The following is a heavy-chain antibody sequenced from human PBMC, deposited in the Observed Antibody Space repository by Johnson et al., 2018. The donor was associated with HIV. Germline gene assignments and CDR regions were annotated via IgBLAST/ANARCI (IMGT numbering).Heavy chain of an antibody. CDR2: ISYDGSNK. CDR1: GFTFSTYA. CDR3: ARAYNVWSGENDAFDI. D-gene: IGHD3-3*01. J-gene: IGHJ3*02. V-gene: IGHV3-30-3*01. Sequence: VQLVESGGGVVQPGRSLRLSCAASGFTFSTYAMHWVRQAPGKGLEWVAVISYDGSNKYYADSVKGRFTISRDNSKNTLYLQMSSLRAEDTAVYYCARAYNVWSGENDAFDIWGQGTMVTVSS.